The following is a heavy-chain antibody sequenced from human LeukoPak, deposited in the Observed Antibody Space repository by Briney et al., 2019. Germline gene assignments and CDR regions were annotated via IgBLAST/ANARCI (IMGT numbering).Heavy chain of an antibody. J-gene: IGHJ4*02. CDR3: ARAGYCGGDCYWFDY. Sequence: GASVKVSCKASGYTFTSYDINWVRQATGQGLEWMGWMNPNSGNTGYAQKVQGRVTITRNTSTSTAYMELSSLRSEDTAVYYCARAGYCGGDCYWFDYWGLGTLVTVSS. CDR1: GYTFTSYD. CDR2: MNPNSGNT. D-gene: IGHD2-21*01. V-gene: IGHV1-8*03.